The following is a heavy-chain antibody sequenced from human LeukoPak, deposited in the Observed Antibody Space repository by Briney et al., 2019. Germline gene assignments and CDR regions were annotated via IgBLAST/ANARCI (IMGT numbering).Heavy chain of an antibody. CDR1: GDSISNVDSY. CDR3: ARVSLVRGAPDYYFDY. D-gene: IGHD3-10*01. J-gene: IGHJ4*02. V-gene: IGHV4-39*07. Sequence: SETLSLTCTVSGDSISNVDSYWGWIRQPPGKGPEWIGTVYYTGSTTYSPSLKGRVTMSVDTSKNQFSLKLSSVTAADTAVYYCARVSLVRGAPDYYFDYWGQGTLVTVSS. CDR2: VYYTGST.